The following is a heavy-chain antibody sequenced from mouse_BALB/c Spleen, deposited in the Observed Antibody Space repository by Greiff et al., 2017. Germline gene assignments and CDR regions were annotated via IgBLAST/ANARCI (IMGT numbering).Heavy chain of an antibody. J-gene: IGHJ2*01. CDR1: GYSITSDYV. Sequence: EVKLLESGPGLVKPSQSLSLTCTVTGYSITSDYVWNWIRQLPGNQLGWMGYISYSGSTNYNPTLKSRISITRDTSKNQFFLQLNSVTTEDTATYYCARDYRYDDGFAYWGQGTTVTVSA. CDR2: ISYSGST. D-gene: IGHD2-14*01. CDR3: ARDYRYDDGFAY. V-gene: IGHV3-2*02.